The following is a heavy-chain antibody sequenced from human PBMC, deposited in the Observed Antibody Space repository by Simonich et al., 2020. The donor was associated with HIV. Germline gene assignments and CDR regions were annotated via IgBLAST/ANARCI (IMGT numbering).Heavy chain of an antibody. V-gene: IGHV3-23*01. D-gene: IGHD3-3*01. J-gene: IGHJ4*02. CDR2: ISGSGGST. CDR3: AKDRYYNFWSGYYDY. CDR1: GFTFRGYA. Sequence: EVQLLESGGGLVQPGGSLRLPCAASGFTFRGYARSWVRQAPGKGLGWDSAISGSGGSTYYADSGKGRFTISRDNSKNTLYLQMNSLRAEDTAVYYCAKDRYYNFWSGYYDYWGQGTLVTVSS.